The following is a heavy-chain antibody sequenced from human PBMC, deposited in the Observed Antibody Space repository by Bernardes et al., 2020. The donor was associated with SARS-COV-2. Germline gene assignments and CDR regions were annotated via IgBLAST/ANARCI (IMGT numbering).Heavy chain of an antibody. V-gene: IGHV1-18*04. CDR1: GYTFTSYA. CDR2: ISAYNGNT. CDR3: ARSITIFGVVTRYGMDV. D-gene: IGHD3-3*01. J-gene: IGHJ6*02. Sequence: ASMKVSCKASGYTFTSYAISWVRQAPGQGLEWMGWISAYNGNTNYAQKLQGRVTMTTDTSTSTAYMELRSLRSDDTAVYYCARSITIFGVVTRYGMDVWGQGTTVTVSS.